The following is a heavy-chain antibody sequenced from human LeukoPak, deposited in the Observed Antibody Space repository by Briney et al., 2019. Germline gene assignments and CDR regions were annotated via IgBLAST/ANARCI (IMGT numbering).Heavy chain of an antibody. CDR3: ARDGEYCSSTSCYILDAFDI. J-gene: IGHJ3*02. D-gene: IGHD2-2*02. V-gene: IGHV4-59*01. CDR1: GGSISSYY. Sequence: SEALSLTCTVSGGSISSYYWSWIRQPPGKGLEWIGYIYYSGSTNYNPSLKSRVTISVDTSKKQFSLKLSSVTAADTAVYYCARDGEYCSSTSCYILDAFDIWGQGTMVTVSS. CDR2: IYYSGST.